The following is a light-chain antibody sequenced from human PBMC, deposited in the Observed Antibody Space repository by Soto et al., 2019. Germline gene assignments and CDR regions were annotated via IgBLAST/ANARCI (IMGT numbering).Light chain of an antibody. Sequence: EIVMTQSPLSLPVTPGEPASISCRSSQSLLHSNGHNYLDGYLQKPGQSPQLLIYLGSIRGAGVADRFRGGGSGEDFTLKISGVEAGDVGVYSCMQAIQTPLTFGGRTKVEIK. CDR1: QSLLHSNGHNY. J-gene: IGKJ4*01. CDR3: MQAIQTPLT. V-gene: IGKV2-28*01. CDR2: LGS.